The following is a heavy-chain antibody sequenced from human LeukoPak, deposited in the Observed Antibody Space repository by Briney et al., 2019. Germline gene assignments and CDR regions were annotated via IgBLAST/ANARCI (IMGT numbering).Heavy chain of an antibody. D-gene: IGHD4-23*01. CDR3: ARVESVAPDY. CDR1: GGSISSGGYY. V-gene: IGHV4-31*03. CDR2: IYYSGST. J-gene: IGHJ4*02. Sequence: SETLSLTCTVSGGSISSGGYYWSWIRQHPGKGLEWIGYIYYSGSTYYNPSLKSRVTISVDTSKNQFSLKLSSVTAADTAVYYCARVESVAPDYWGQGTLVTVSS.